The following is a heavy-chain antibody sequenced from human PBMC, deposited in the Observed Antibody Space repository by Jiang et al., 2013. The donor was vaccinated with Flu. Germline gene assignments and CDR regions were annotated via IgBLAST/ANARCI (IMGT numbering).Heavy chain of an antibody. CDR3: ARSDFSAGYQGAYFDY. V-gene: IGHV1-69*06. J-gene: IGHJ4*02. CDR2: INPVFGSA. Sequence: GAEVKKPGSSVRVSCKTSGGPFTRFAINWVRQPPGLGLEWMGGINPVFGSANYAQKFQGRVTITADKSASTAYMELSSLRSEDTAVYYCARSDFSAGYQGAYFDYWGQGALVTVSS. CDR1: GGPFTRFA. D-gene: IGHD2-2*01.